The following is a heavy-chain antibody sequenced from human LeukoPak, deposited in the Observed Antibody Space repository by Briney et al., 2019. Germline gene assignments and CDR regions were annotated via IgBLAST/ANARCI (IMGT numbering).Heavy chain of an antibody. CDR2: ISPSGDNT. CDR1: GFTFSSYT. D-gene: IGHD2/OR15-2a*01. Sequence: QPGGSLRLSCAASGFTFSSYTMGWLRQAPGKGLEWASSISPSGDNTHYTDSVKGRFTISRDKSKSTVYLQMNSLRAEETAVYYCARGLLSGILSNWFDPWGQGTLVTVSS. CDR3: ARGLLSGILSNWFDP. J-gene: IGHJ5*02. V-gene: IGHV3-23*01.